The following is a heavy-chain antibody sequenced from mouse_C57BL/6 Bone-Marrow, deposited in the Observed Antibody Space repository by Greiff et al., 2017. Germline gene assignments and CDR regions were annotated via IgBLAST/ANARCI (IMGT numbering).Heavy chain of an antibody. Sequence: EVMLVESGGGLVQPGGSLSLSCAASGFTFPDYYMSWVRQPPGKALEWLGFIRNKANGYTTEYSASVKGRFTISRDNSQSILYLQMNALRAEDSATYYCARSYYGSSYRAMDYWGQGTSVTVSS. D-gene: IGHD1-1*01. CDR3: ARSYYGSSYRAMDY. CDR1: GFTFPDYY. CDR2: IRNKANGYTT. V-gene: IGHV7-3*01. J-gene: IGHJ4*01.